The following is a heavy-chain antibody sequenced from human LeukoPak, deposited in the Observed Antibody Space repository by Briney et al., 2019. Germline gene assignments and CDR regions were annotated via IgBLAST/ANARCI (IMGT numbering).Heavy chain of an antibody. D-gene: IGHD3-10*01. CDR2: ISSSGSTI. CDR3: ARDGSGINAFDI. Sequence: GGSLRLSCAASGFTFSSYEMNWVRQAPGKGLEWVSYISSSGSTIYYADSVKGRFTISRDNAKNSLYLQMNSLRAEDTAVYYCARDGSGINAFDIWGQGTMVTVSS. CDR1: GFTFSSYE. J-gene: IGHJ3*02. V-gene: IGHV3-48*03.